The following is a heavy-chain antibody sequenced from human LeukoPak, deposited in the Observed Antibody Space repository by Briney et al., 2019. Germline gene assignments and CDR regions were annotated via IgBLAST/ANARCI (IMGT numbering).Heavy chain of an antibody. V-gene: IGHV3-48*04. CDR1: GFTFSSYG. D-gene: IGHD3-10*02. J-gene: IGHJ6*04. Sequence: PGRSLRLSCAASGFTFSSYGMNWVRQAPGKGLEWVSYISSSGSTIYYADSVKGRFTISRDNAKNSLYLQMNSLRAEDTAVYYCAELGITMIGGVWGKGPTVTISS. CDR2: ISSSGSTI. CDR3: AELGITMIGGV.